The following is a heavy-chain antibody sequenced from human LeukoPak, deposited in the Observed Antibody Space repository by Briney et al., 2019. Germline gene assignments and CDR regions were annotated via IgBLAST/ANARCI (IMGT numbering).Heavy chain of an antibody. D-gene: IGHD6-19*01. Sequence: PGGSLRLSCAASGFTFSSYEMNWVRQAPGKGLEWVSYISSSGSTIYYADSVKGRFTISRDNSKNTLYLQMNSLRAEDTAVYYCAKLSPQQWLVLGDYFDYWGQGTLVTVSS. CDR2: ISSSGSTI. CDR3: AKLSPQQWLVLGDYFDY. J-gene: IGHJ4*02. CDR1: GFTFSSYE. V-gene: IGHV3-48*03.